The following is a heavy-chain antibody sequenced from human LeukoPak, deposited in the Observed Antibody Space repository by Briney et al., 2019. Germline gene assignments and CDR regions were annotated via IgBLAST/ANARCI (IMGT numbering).Heavy chain of an antibody. Sequence: PGGSLRLSCAASGFTFSSYWMSWVRQAPGKGLEWVANVKQDGSEKYYVDSVKGRFTISRDNAKNSLYLQMNSLRAEDTAVYYCAKLRAGWMTTVTTNYFDYWGQGTLVTVSS. V-gene: IGHV3-7*01. CDR3: AKLRAGWMTTVTTNYFDY. CDR1: GFTFSSYW. J-gene: IGHJ4*02. CDR2: VKQDGSEK. D-gene: IGHD4-17*01.